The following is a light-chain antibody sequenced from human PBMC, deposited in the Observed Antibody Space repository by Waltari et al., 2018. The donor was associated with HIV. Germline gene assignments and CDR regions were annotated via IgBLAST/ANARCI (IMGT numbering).Light chain of an antibody. CDR3: CSYAGNYPVL. Sequence: QSALTQPRSVSGSPGQSVTISCTGTSSDVGGYNYVSWYQQNPGKAPKFIIYDVTKRPSGVPDRFSGSKSGNTASLTISGLQPEDEADYYCCSYAGNYPVLFGGGTKLTVL. V-gene: IGLV2-11*01. J-gene: IGLJ3*02. CDR1: SSDVGGYNY. CDR2: DVT.